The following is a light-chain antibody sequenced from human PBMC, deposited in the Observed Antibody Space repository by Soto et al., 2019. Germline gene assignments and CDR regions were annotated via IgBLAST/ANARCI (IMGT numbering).Light chain of an antibody. Sequence: EIVLTQSPDILSVSPGEGAILSCRASRDIRTNLAWYQHRPGQPPRLLIYEANIRASGVPARFSGSGSGTDFTLTVSDLQAEDFALYYCQQYNNWPPEYTFGQGTKL. J-gene: IGKJ2*01. V-gene: IGKV3-15*01. CDR2: EAN. CDR1: RDIRTN. CDR3: QQYNNWPPEYT.